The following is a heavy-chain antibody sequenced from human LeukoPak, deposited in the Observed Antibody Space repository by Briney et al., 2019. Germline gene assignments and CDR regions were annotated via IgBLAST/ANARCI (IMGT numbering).Heavy chain of an antibody. D-gene: IGHD3-9*01. J-gene: IGHJ4*02. CDR1: GGSISSYY. CDR2: IYYSGST. V-gene: IGHV4-59*08. Sequence: SETLSLTCTVSGGSISSYYWNWIRQSPGKGLEWIGYIYYSGSTNYNPSLKSRVTISVDTSKNQFSLKLSSVTAADTAVYHCARHEGYDILTGYSYYFDYWGQGTLVTVPS. CDR3: ARHEGYDILTGYSYYFDY.